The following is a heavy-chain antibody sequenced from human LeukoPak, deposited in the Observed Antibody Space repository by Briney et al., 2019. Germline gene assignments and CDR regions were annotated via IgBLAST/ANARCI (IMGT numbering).Heavy chain of an antibody. CDR1: GFSFSTYN. Sequence: GGSLRLSCAASGFSFSTYNMNWVRQAPGKGLEWVSSITTSSTYIYYADSVKGRFTISRDNAKNSLYLQMNSLRAEDTAVYYCARGQDTVVTSRDAFDIWGQGTMVTVSS. CDR3: ARGQDTVVTSRDAFDI. D-gene: IGHD4-23*01. CDR2: ITTSSTYI. V-gene: IGHV3-21*01. J-gene: IGHJ3*02.